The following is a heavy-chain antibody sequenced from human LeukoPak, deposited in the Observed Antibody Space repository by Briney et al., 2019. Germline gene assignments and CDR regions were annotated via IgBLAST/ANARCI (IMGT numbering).Heavy chain of an antibody. CDR2: IYYSGST. CDR1: GGSISSGGYY. V-gene: IGHV4-31*03. CDR3: ARRSVEMAKVLDY. D-gene: IGHD5-24*01. J-gene: IGHJ4*02. Sequence: SETLSLTCTVSGGSISSGGYYWSWIRQHPGKGLEWIGYIYYSGSTYYNPSLKSRVTISVDTSKNQFSLKLSSVTAADTAVYYCARRSVEMAKVLDYWGQGTLVTVSS.